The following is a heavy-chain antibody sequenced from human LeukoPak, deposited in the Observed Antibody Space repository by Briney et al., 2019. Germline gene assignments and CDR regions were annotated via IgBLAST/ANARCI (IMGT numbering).Heavy chain of an antibody. V-gene: IGHV3-66*01. CDR3: ARTYSYAFDP. CDR2: IYNNGGT. D-gene: IGHD5-12*01. CDR1: GFTFSGHG. Sequence: GGSLRLSCAASGFTFSGHGMHWVRQAPGKGLEWASIIYNNGGTEYAGSVKGRFTISRDISKDTLYLQMNNLRAEDTAVYYCARTYSYAFDPWGQGTLVTVSS. J-gene: IGHJ5*02.